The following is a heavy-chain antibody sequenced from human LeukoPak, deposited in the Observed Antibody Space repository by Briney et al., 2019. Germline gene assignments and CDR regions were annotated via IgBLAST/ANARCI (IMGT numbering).Heavy chain of an antibody. J-gene: IGHJ4*02. D-gene: IGHD3-10*01. Sequence: GESLKISCEASGYSFTTYWIGWVRQMPGKGLEWMGIIYPGDSDTRYSPSFQGQVTISADKSRSTAYLQWSSLKASDTAMYYCARQHGSGSYYSRAIDYWGQGTQVTVSS. CDR3: ARQHGSGSYYSRAIDY. V-gene: IGHV5-51*01. CDR1: GYSFTTYW. CDR2: IYPGDSDT.